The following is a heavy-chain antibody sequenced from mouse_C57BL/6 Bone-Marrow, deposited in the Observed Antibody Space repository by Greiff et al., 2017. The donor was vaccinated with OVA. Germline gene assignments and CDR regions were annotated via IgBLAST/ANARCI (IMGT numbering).Heavy chain of an antibody. CDR2: INPYNGGT. Sequence: EVQLQQSGPVLVKPGASVKMSCKASGYTFTDYYMNWVKQSHGKSLEWIGVINPYNGGTSYNQKFKGKATLTVDKSSSTAYMELNSLTSEDSAVYYCARSAYYYGSSSWYFDVWGTGTTVTVSS. CDR3: ARSAYYYGSSSWYFDV. CDR1: GYTFTDYY. V-gene: IGHV1-19*01. D-gene: IGHD1-1*01. J-gene: IGHJ1*03.